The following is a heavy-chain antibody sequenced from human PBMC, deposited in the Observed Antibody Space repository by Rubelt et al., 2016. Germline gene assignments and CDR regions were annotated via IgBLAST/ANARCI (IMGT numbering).Heavy chain of an antibody. CDR2: ISSSSSYI. D-gene: IGHD3-10*01. V-gene: IGHV3-21*01. CDR1: GFTFSSYS. CDR3: ARDLNRGRDYYGMDV. Sequence: EVQLVESGGGLVQPGGSLRLSCAASGFTFSSYSMNWVRQAPGKGLEWVSSISSSSSYIYYADSVKGRFTISRDNAKNSLYLQMNSLRAEDTAVYYCARDLNRGRDYYGMDVWGQGTTVTVSS. J-gene: IGHJ6*02.